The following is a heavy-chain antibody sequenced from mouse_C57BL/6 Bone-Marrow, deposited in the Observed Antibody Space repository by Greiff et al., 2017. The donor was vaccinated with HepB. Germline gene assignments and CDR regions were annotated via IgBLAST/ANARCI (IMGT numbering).Heavy chain of an antibody. Sequence: QVQLQQSGAELVRPGTSVKVSCKASGYAFTNYLKEWVKQRPGQGLEWIGVINPGSGGTNYNEKFKGKATLTADKSSSTAYMQLSSLTSEDSAVYFCARGYGNWGWFAYWGQGTLVTVSA. CDR2: INPGSGGT. D-gene: IGHD2-10*02. J-gene: IGHJ3*01. V-gene: IGHV1-54*01. CDR1: GYAFTNYL. CDR3: ARGYGNWGWFAY.